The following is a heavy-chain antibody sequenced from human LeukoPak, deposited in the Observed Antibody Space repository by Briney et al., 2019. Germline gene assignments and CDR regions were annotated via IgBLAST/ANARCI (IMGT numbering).Heavy chain of an antibody. J-gene: IGHJ3*02. CDR3: ARSTVTTHAFDI. Sequence: SETLSLTCTVSGGSISSSSYYWGWIRQPPGTGLEWIGSIYYSGSTYYNPSLKSRVTISVDTSKNQFSLKLSSVTAADTAVYYCARSTVTTHAFDIWGQGTMVTVSS. CDR2: IYYSGST. D-gene: IGHD4-11*01. V-gene: IGHV4-39*07. CDR1: GGSISSSSYY.